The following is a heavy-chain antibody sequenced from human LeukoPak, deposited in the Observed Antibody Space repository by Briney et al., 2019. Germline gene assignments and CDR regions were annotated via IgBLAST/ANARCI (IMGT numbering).Heavy chain of an antibody. CDR3: VKSPYQDYRRNIDF. CDR1: GFSFSTCA. Sequence: GGSLRLSCSASGFSFSTCALHWVRQAPGKGLEYVSAISSNGITYCADSVKGRFTIFRDNPKNTLYLQMTSLRTEDTAVYYCVKSPYQDYRRNIDFWGQGTLVTVSS. CDR2: ISSNGIT. J-gene: IGHJ4*02. D-gene: IGHD2-2*01. V-gene: IGHV3-64D*09.